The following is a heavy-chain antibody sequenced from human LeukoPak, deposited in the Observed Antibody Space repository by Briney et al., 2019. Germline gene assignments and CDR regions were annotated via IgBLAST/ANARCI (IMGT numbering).Heavy chain of an antibody. CDR2: IWYDGSNK. Sequence: GGSLRLSCAASGFAFSTYGMHWVRQAPGKGLEWVAVIWYDGSNKYYADSVKGRFTISRDNSRNTLYLQMNSLRAEDTAVYYCASAAGPFDNWGQGTLVTVSS. CDR1: GFAFSTYG. D-gene: IGHD6-13*01. J-gene: IGHJ4*02. V-gene: IGHV3-33*01. CDR3: ASAAGPFDN.